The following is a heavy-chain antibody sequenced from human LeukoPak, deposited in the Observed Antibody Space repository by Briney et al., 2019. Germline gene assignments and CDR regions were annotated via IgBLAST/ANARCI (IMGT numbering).Heavy chain of an antibody. J-gene: IGHJ4*02. CDR1: VYPLNSGHD. Sequence: SETLSLTCAVSVYPLNSGHDWGWLRPPPGKGLEWIGTIYRSEKTYYNPSLKARVTISVDTSKNQFSISLSSVTAADTAVYYCARDSSSSPFASWGQGTLVTVSS. CDR2: IYRSEKT. CDR3: ARDSSSSPFAS. D-gene: IGHD6-6*01. V-gene: IGHV4-38-2*02.